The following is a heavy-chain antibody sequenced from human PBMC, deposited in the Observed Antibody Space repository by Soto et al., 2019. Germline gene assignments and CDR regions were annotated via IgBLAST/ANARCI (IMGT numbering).Heavy chain of an antibody. CDR1: GFTFSSYG. CDR2: IWYDGSNK. J-gene: IGHJ4*02. Sequence: PGGSLRLSCAASGFTFSSYGMHWVRQAPGKGLEWVAVIWYDGSNKYYADSVKGRFTISRDNSKNTLYLQMNSLRAEDTAVYYCARDKTAGSSQFDYWGQGTLVTVSS. D-gene: IGHD2-15*01. CDR3: ARDKTAGSSQFDY. V-gene: IGHV3-33*01.